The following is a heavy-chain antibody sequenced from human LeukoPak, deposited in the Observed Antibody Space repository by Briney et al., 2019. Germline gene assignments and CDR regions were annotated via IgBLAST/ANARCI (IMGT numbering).Heavy chain of an antibody. CDR2: IYHSGST. D-gene: IGHD3-22*01. Sequence: SETLSLTCAVSGGSISNNNWWSWVRQPPGKGLAWIGEIYHSGSTNYNPSLKSRVTISVDTSKNQFSLKLSCVTAADTAVYYCARCGYDSSGYCRYFDYWGQGALVTVSS. J-gene: IGHJ4*02. CDR3: ARCGYDSSGYCRYFDY. CDR1: GGSISNNNW. V-gene: IGHV4-4*02.